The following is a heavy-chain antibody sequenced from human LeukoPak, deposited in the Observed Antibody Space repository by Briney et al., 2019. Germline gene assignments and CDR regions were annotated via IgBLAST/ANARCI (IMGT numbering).Heavy chain of an antibody. CDR3: ARTPHYYDSSGPFDY. V-gene: IGHV4-4*07. Sequence: PSETLSLTCTVSGGSISSYYWSWIRQPAGKGLEWIGRIYTSGSTNYNPSLKSRVTMSVDTSKNQFSLKLSSVTAADTAVYYCARTPHYYDSSGPFDYWGQGTLVTVSS. D-gene: IGHD3-22*01. J-gene: IGHJ4*02. CDR1: GGSISSYY. CDR2: IYTSGST.